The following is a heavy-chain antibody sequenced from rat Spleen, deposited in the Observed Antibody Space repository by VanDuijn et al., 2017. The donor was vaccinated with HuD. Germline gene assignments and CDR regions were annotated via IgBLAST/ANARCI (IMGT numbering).Heavy chain of an antibody. J-gene: IGHJ4*01. Sequence: QVQVKESGPGLVQPSQTLSLTCTVSGFSLTSNGVSWVRQTPGKGLEWIAAISSGGSTYYNSALKSRLSISRDTSKSQVFLKMNSLQTDDTGTYYCTRDKEFGVLGVMDAWGQGASVTVSS. D-gene: IGHD4-3*01. V-gene: IGHV2S12*01. CDR2: ISSGGST. CDR1: GFSLTSNG. CDR3: TRDKEFGVLGVMDA.